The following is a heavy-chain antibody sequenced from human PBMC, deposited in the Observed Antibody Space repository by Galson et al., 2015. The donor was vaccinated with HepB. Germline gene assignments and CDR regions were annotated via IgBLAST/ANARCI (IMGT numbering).Heavy chain of an antibody. Sequence: SLRLSCAASGFTFSSDVVHWVRQAPGKGLEWVADISHDGSKKYYADSVKGRFTISRDNSKNTLYLQMNSLRAEDTAVYYCAREGFSASGTYIKALDYWGQGTLVTVSS. V-gene: IGHV3-30*04. J-gene: IGHJ4*02. D-gene: IGHD3-10*01. CDR2: ISHDGSKK. CDR3: AREGFSASGTYIKALDY. CDR1: GFTFSSDV.